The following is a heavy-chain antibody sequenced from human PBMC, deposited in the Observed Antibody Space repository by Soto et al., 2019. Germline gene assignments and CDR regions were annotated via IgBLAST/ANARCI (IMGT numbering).Heavy chain of an antibody. V-gene: IGHV3-48*02. Sequence: PGGSLRLSCAASGFSFSGYSMNWVRQAPGKGLEWVAYISSRSNIIYYADSVKGRFTISRDNAKNSLYLQMNSLTDEDTAIYYCARDEGYSSSIAYWGQGTLVTVSS. CDR3: ARDEGYSSSIAY. CDR1: GFSFSGYS. CDR2: ISSRSNII. J-gene: IGHJ4*02. D-gene: IGHD6-6*01.